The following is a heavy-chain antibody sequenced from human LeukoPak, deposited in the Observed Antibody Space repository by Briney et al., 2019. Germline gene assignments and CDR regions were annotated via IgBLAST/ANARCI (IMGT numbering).Heavy chain of an antibody. Sequence: SETLSLTCTVSGGSISSYYWSWIRQPPGKGLEWIGYIYYSGSTNYNPSLKSRVTISVDTSKNQFSLKLSSVTAADTAVYYCARVSQIPDYGDYGGFDPWGQGTLVTVSS. CDR2: IYYSGST. D-gene: IGHD4-17*01. CDR3: ARVSQIPDYGDYGGFDP. J-gene: IGHJ5*02. CDR1: GGSISSYY. V-gene: IGHV4-59*01.